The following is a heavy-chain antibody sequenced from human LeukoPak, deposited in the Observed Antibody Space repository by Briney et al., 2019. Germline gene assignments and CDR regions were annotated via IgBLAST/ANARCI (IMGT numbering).Heavy chain of an antibody. CDR2: IGHDGSTT. CDR1: GFTLSNYG. Sequence: GGSLRLSCAVSGFTLSNYGMHWLRQAPGKGPEWVAFIGHDGSTTKYADSVKGRFTISRDSSKNSLHLQMNSLRAEDTAVYYCTRDLDANWGSLLWGQGTLVTVSS. D-gene: IGHD7-27*01. CDR3: TRDLDANWGSLL. V-gene: IGHV3-30*02. J-gene: IGHJ4*02.